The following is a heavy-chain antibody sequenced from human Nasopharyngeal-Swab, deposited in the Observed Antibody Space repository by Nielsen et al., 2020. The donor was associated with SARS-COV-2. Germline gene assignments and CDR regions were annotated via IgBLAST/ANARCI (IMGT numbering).Heavy chain of an antibody. V-gene: IGHV3-74*01. D-gene: IGHD6-25*01. CDR3: ARDGAAWDAFDI. Sequence: GGSLRLSCAASGFTFSSSWMHWVRQAPGKGLVWLSRINSDGSSTDYADSVKGRFTISRDIAKNTLYVQMNSLRVEDTAVYYCARDGAAWDAFDIWGQGTMVTVSS. CDR2: INSDGSST. CDR1: GFTFSSSW. J-gene: IGHJ3*02.